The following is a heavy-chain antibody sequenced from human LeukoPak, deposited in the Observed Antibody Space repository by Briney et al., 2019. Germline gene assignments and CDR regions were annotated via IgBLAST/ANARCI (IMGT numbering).Heavy chain of an antibody. Sequence: GGSLRLSCAASEFTFSSYTMNWVRQAPGKGLEWVSGISWNSGSIGYADSVKGRFTISRDSAKNSLYLQMNSLRAEDTALYYCAKDIREDYYDSSGYIDYWGQGTLVTVSS. CDR3: AKDIREDYYDSSGYIDY. J-gene: IGHJ4*02. CDR2: ISWNSGSI. V-gene: IGHV3-9*01. D-gene: IGHD3-22*01. CDR1: EFTFSSYT.